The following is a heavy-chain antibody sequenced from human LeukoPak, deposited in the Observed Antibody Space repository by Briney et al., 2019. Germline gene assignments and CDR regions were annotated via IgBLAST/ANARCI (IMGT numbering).Heavy chain of an antibody. V-gene: IGHV1-18*04. CDR3: VRTKQWLVNTEPNYFDY. CDR1: GYTFTSYY. CDR2: ISAYNGNT. J-gene: IGHJ4*02. Sequence: ASVKVSCKASGYTFTSYYMHWVRQAPGQGLEWMGWISAYNGNTNYAQKLQGRVTMTTDTSTSTAYMELRSLRSDDTAVYYCVRTKQWLVNTEPNYFDYWGQGTLVTVSS. D-gene: IGHD6-19*01.